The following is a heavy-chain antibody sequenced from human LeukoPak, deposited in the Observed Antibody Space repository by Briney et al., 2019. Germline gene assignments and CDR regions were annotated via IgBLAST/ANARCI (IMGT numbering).Heavy chain of an antibody. CDR3: SRGGGDAFDI. CDR2: ISGSGGST. CDR1: GFTFSNSA. D-gene: IGHD3-16*01. Sequence: GGSLRLSCAASGFTFSNSAMSWVRQAPGKGLEWVSAISGSGGSTYHADSEKGRFTISRDNSKNTLYPEKKSLRAEDASEYYCSRGGGDAFDIWGQGTMVTVSS. J-gene: IGHJ3*02. V-gene: IGHV3-23*01.